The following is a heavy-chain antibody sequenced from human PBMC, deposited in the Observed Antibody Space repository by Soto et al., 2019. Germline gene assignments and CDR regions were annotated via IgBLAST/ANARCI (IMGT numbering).Heavy chain of an antibody. CDR3: ARGASTTVTPYLYY. Sequence: SEALSRTGARHGGSFSGYCWNWIRQPPGKGPEWIGEIDDSGSTNYNPSLESRVTISVDTSKNQFSLKLISVTAADTAVYYCARGASTTVTPYLYYWGQGTLVPVSS. CDR2: IDDSGST. V-gene: IGHV4-34*01. J-gene: IGHJ4*02. D-gene: IGHD3-16*02. CDR1: GGSFSGYC.